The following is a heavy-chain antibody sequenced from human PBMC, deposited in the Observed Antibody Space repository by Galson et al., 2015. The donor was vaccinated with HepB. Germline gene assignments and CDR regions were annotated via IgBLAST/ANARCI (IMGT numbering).Heavy chain of an antibody. D-gene: IGHD4-11*01. V-gene: IGHV5-51*01. CDR1: GYSFTSYW. CDR2: IYPGDSDT. CDR3: ARQPMTTVTPYYYYGMDV. J-gene: IGHJ6*02. Sequence: QSGAEVKKPGESLKISCKGSGYSFTSYWIGWVRQMPGKGLEWMGIIYPGDSDTRYSPSFQGQVTISADKSISTAYLQWSSLKASDTAMYYCARQPMTTVTPYYYYGMDVWGQGTTVTVSS.